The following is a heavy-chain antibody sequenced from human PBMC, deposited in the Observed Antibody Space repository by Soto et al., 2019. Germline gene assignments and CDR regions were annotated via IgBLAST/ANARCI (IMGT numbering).Heavy chain of an antibody. D-gene: IGHD3-22*01. Sequence: GWALRLSCAAPGFTFISYAMSWVRQAPGKGLEWVSAISGSGGSTYYADSVKGRFTISRDNSKNTLYLQMNSLRAEDTAVYYCAKTGYYDSSGYYWGNWFDPWGQGTLVTVSS. CDR2: ISGSGGST. V-gene: IGHV3-23*01. J-gene: IGHJ5*02. CDR3: AKTGYYDSSGYYWGNWFDP. CDR1: GFTFISYA.